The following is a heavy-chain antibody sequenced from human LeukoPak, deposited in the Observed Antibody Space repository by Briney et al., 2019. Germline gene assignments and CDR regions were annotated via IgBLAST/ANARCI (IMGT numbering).Heavy chain of an antibody. J-gene: IGHJ4*02. CDR2: ISSNGGST. CDR3: YYYDSSGYSGLGY. D-gene: IGHD3-22*01. V-gene: IGHV3-64*01. CDR1: GFTFSSYA. Sequence: PWGSLRLSCAASGFTFSSYAMHWVRQAPGKGLEYVSAISSNGGSTYYANSVKGRFTISRDNSKNTLYLQMGSLRAEDMAVYYCYYYDSSGYSGLGYWGQGTLVTVSS.